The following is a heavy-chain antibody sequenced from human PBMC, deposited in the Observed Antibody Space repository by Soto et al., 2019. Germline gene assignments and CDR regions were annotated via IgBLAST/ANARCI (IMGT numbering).Heavy chain of an antibody. Sequence: PGGSLRLSCAASGFTFSDYYMSWIRQAPGKGLEWVSYISSSGSTIYYADSVKGRFTISRDNAKNSLYLQMNSLRAEDTAVYYCARDSSSSWNYYYYYGMDVWGQGTTVTVSS. CDR3: ARDSSSSWNYYYYYGMDV. CDR2: ISSSGSTI. CDR1: GFTFSDYY. D-gene: IGHD6-13*01. V-gene: IGHV3-11*01. J-gene: IGHJ6*02.